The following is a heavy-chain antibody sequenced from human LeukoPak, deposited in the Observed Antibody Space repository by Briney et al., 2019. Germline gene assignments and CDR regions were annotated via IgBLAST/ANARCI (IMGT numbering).Heavy chain of an antibody. CDR1: GGSISSHY. CDR2: IYYSGST. Sequence: SETLSLTCTVSGGSISSHYWSWIRQPPGKGLEWIGYIYYSGSTNYNPSLKSRVTISVDTSKNQFFLKLSSVTAADTAVYYCASRITIFGGFDPWGQGTLVTVSS. V-gene: IGHV4-59*11. CDR3: ASRITIFGGFDP. J-gene: IGHJ5*02. D-gene: IGHD3-3*01.